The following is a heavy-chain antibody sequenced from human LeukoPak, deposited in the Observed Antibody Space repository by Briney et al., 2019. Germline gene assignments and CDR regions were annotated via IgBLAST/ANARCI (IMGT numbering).Heavy chain of an antibody. Sequence: GASVKVSCKVSGYTLTELSMHWVRQAPGKGLEWMGGFDPEDGETIYAQKFQGRVTITADESTSTAYMELSSLRSEDTAVYYCAVDFWSGYYIGYFDYWGQGTLVTVSS. D-gene: IGHD3-3*01. V-gene: IGHV1-24*01. CDR3: AVDFWSGYYIGYFDY. CDR1: GYTLTELS. J-gene: IGHJ4*02. CDR2: FDPEDGET.